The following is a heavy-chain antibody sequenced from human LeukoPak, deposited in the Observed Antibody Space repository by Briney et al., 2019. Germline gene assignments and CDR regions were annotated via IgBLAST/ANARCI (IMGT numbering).Heavy chain of an antibody. Sequence: GESLKISCQGSGYTFTSYWIAWVRQMPGKGLEWMGVIYPGDSDTRYSPSFQGQVTISADKSISTAYLQWSSLRASDTAMYYCARHLSNMEGTYHFDYWGQGTLVTVSS. CDR3: ARHLSNMEGTYHFDY. D-gene: IGHD1-14*01. J-gene: IGHJ4*02. CDR2: IYPGDSDT. V-gene: IGHV5-51*01. CDR1: GYTFTSYW.